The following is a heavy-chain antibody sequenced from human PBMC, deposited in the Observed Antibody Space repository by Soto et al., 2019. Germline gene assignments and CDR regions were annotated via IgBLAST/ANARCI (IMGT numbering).Heavy chain of an antibody. Sequence: SGPTLVNPTQILTLTCTFSGFSLSTSGVGVGWIRQPPGKALEWLALIYWDDDKRYSPSLKSRLTITKDTSKNQVVLTMTNMDPVDTATYYCAHRPGSGIAVKQNWFDPWGQGTLVTVSS. CDR3: AHRPGSGIAVKQNWFDP. V-gene: IGHV2-5*02. D-gene: IGHD6-19*01. J-gene: IGHJ5*02. CDR2: IYWDDDK. CDR1: GFSLSTSGVG.